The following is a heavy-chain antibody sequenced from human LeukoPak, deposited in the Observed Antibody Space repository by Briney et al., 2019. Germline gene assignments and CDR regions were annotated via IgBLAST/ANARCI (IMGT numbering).Heavy chain of an antibody. CDR3: ARSLEMATRTSPYYYYMDV. CDR1: GGTFSSYA. D-gene: IGHD5-24*01. J-gene: IGHJ6*03. V-gene: IGHV1-69*06. CDR2: IIPIFGTA. Sequence: VASVKVSCKASGGTFSSYAISWVRQAPGQGLEWMGGIIPIFGTANYAQKFQGRVTITADKSTSTAYMELSSLRSEDTAVYYCARSLEMATRTSPYYYYMDVWGKGTTVTVSS.